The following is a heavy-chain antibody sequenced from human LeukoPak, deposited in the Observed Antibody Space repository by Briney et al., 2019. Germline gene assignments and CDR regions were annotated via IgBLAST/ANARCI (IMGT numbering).Heavy chain of an antibody. CDR2: IYHSGSA. CDR1: GGSISSSNW. Sequence: SETLSLTCAVSGGSISSSNWWSWVRQPPGKGLEWIGDIYHSGSARSIPSLKSRVTISVDRSKNQFSLELRSVTAADTAVYYCARDPPTTKEDWGQGTLVTVSS. D-gene: IGHD1-26*01. CDR3: ARDPPTTKED. J-gene: IGHJ4*02. V-gene: IGHV4-4*02.